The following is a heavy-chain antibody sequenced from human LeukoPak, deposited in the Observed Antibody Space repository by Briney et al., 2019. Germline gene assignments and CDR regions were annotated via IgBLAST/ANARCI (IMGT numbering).Heavy chain of an antibody. V-gene: IGHV7-4-1*02. J-gene: IGHJ4*02. D-gene: IGHD2-2*01. Sequence: ASVKVSCKASGYTFTSNGMNWVRQAPGQGLEWMGWINTDTGNPTYAQGFTGRFVFSLDTSFSTAYLQISSLKAEDTAVYYCAREIGYCSSTSCHARLFDYWGQGTLVIVSS. CDR1: GYTFTSNG. CDR2: INTDTGNP. CDR3: AREIGYCSSTSCHARLFDY.